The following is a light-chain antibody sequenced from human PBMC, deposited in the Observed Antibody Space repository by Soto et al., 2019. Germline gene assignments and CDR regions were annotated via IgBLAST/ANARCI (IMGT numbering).Light chain of an antibody. V-gene: IGKV3-11*01. Sequence: EIVLTKSPGTLSLSPGERATXSCRGGQRVASNYVAWYQQKPGQAPRLLIYGASNRATGIPDRFSGSGSGTDFTLTISSLEPEDFALYYCQQHSNWPWTFGQGTNVDVK. J-gene: IGKJ1*01. CDR3: QQHSNWPWT. CDR1: QRVASNY. CDR2: GAS.